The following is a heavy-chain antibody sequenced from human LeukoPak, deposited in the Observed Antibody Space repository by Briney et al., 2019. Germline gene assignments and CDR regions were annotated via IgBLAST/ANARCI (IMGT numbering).Heavy chain of an antibody. Sequence: GGSLRLSCVASGFTFEDYAMHWVRLAPGKGLEWVSGINWNSGSIGYADSVKGRFTISRDNAKNSLYLQINSLRTEDTALYYCTKGEYYSGNDGYYYDNAFDIWGQGTMVTAS. V-gene: IGHV3-9*01. CDR3: TKGEYYSGNDGYYYDNAFDI. J-gene: IGHJ3*02. CDR2: INWNSGSI. CDR1: GFTFEDYA. D-gene: IGHD3-22*01.